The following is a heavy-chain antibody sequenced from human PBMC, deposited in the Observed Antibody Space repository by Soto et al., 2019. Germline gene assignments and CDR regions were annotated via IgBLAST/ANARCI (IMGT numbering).Heavy chain of an antibody. CDR2: IYYSGRT. J-gene: IGHJ4*02. CDR1: GESISSSSYY. D-gene: IGHD2-21*02. V-gene: IGHV4-39*01. CDR3: ARQRTTVVTQAYFDH. Sequence: SETLSLTCIVSGESISSSSYYWGWIRQPPGKGLEWIGSIYYSGRTYYNPSFKSRVTISIDTSKNQFSLKLSSVTATDTAGYYCARQRTTVVTQAYFDHWGQGALGTVSS.